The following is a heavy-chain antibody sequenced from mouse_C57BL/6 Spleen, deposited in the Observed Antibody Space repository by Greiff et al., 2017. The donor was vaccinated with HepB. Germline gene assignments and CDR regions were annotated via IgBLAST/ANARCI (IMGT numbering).Heavy chain of an antibody. CDR3: AVYYYGSSYPFAY. Sequence: EVQLQQSGPELVKPGASVKIPCKASGYTFTDYNMDWVKQSHGKSLEWIGDINPNNGGTIYNQKFKGKATLTVDKSSSTAYMELRNLTPEDTAVYYCAVYYYGSSYPFAYWGQGTLVTVSA. CDR2: INPNNGGT. V-gene: IGHV1-18*01. CDR1: GYTFTDYN. D-gene: IGHD1-1*01. J-gene: IGHJ3*01.